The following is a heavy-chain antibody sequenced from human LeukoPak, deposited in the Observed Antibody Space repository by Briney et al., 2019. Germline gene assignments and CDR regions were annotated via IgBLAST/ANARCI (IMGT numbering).Heavy chain of an antibody. CDR2: IYYSGST. D-gene: IGHD3-10*01. V-gene: IGHV4-59*01. Sequence: SETLSLTCTVSGGSISSYYWSWIRQPPGKGLEWIGYIYYSGSTNYNPSLKSRVTISVDTSKNQFSLKLGSVTAADTAVYYCARNYYGSGTPPRRFDPWGQGTLVTVSS. CDR3: ARNYYGSGTPPRRFDP. CDR1: GGSISSYY. J-gene: IGHJ5*02.